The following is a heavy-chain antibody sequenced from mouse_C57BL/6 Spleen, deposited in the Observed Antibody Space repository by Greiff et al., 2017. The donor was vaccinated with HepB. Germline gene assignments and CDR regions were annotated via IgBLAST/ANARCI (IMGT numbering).Heavy chain of an antibody. J-gene: IGHJ2*01. V-gene: IGHV1-81*01. CDR3: ARAGGPYYFDY. CDR2: IYPRSGNT. Sequence: QVQLQQSGAELARPGASGKLSCKASGYTFTSYGISWVKQRTGQGLEWIGEIYPRSGNTYYNEKFKGKATLTADKSSSTAYMELRSLTSEDSAVYFCARAGGPYYFDYWGQGTTLTVSS. CDR1: GYTFTSYG.